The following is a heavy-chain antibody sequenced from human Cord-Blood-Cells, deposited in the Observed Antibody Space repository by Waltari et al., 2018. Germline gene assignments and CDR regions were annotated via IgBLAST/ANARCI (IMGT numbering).Heavy chain of an antibody. CDR1: GFTFDDYA. V-gene: IGHV3-9*01. Sequence: EVQLVESGGGLVQPGRSLRLSCEASGFTFDDYAMHWVRPAPGKGLEWVSGISWNSGSIGYADSVKGRFTISRDNAKNSLYLQMNSLRAEDTALYYCAKDVTRAGFDAFNIWGQGTMVTVSS. CDR3: AKDVTRAGFDAFNI. J-gene: IGHJ3*02. D-gene: IGHD6-13*01. CDR2: ISWNSGSI.